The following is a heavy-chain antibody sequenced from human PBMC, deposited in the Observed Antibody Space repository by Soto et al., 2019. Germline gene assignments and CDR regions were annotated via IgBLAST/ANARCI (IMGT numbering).Heavy chain of an antibody. V-gene: IGHV1-18*01. Sequence: ASVKVSCKASGYTFTSYGISWVRQAPGQGLEWMGWISAYNGNTNYAQKLQGRVTMTTDTSTSTAYIELRSLRSDDTAVYYCARDDVVVPAAMEYYYYYMDVWGKGTTVTVSS. CDR2: ISAYNGNT. J-gene: IGHJ6*03. CDR3: ARDDVVVPAAMEYYYYYMDV. CDR1: GYTFTSYG. D-gene: IGHD2-2*01.